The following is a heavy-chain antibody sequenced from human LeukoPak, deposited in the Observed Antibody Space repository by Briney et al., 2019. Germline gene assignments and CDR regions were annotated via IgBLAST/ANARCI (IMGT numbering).Heavy chain of an antibody. D-gene: IGHD6-13*01. V-gene: IGHV4-34*01. CDR3: ARDYSSSWYGDHYYGMDV. CDR2: INHSGST. J-gene: IGHJ6*02. Sequence: SETLSLTCAVYGGSFSGYYWSWIRQPPGKGLEWIGEINHSGSTNYNPSLKSRVTISVDTSKNQFSLKLSSVTAADTAVYYCARDYSSSWYGDHYYGMDVWGQGTTVTVSS. CDR1: GGSFSGYY.